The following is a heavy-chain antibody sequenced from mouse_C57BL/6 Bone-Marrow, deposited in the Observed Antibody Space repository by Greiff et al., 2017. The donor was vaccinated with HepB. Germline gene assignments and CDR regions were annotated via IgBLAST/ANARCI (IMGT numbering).Heavy chain of an antibody. Sequence: VQLQESGPELVKPGASVKISCKASGYSFTSYYIHWVKQRPGQGLEWIGWIYPGSGNTKYNEKFKGKATLTADTSSSTAYMQLSSLTSEDSAVYYCARERVTTRAMDYWGQGTSVTVSS. J-gene: IGHJ4*01. CDR1: GYSFTSYY. CDR3: ARERVTTRAMDY. CDR2: IYPGSGNT. V-gene: IGHV1-66*01. D-gene: IGHD2-2*01.